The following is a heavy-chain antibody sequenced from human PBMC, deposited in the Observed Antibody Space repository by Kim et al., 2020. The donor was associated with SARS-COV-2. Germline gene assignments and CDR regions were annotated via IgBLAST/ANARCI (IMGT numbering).Heavy chain of an antibody. CDR1: GYTFSSHD. Sequence: ASVKVSCKASGYTFSSHDMNWVRQATGQGLEWMGWMRPNSGETGYAPKFQGRLTMTRDTSISTAYMELSSLRADDTAVYYCVRGRFGYCSGDICPHYWGQGTLVTVSS. CDR2: MRPNSGET. CDR3: VRGRFGYCSGDICPHY. J-gene: IGHJ4*02. V-gene: IGHV1-8*01. D-gene: IGHD2-15*01.